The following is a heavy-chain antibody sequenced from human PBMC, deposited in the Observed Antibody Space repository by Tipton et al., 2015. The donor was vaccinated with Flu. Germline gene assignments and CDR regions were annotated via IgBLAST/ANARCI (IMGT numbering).Heavy chain of an antibody. V-gene: IGHV4-59*01. Sequence: TLSLTCTVSGGSISSYYWSWIRQPPGKGLEWIGYVYYRGSTNQKPSLKSRATMSVDTSKNQLYLNLRSLTAADTAVYYCARTACGGDCYSADPPDWYFDLWGRGTPVTVSS. J-gene: IGHJ2*01. CDR2: VYYRGST. CDR1: GGSISSYY. CDR3: ARTACGGDCYSADPPDWYFDL. D-gene: IGHD2-21*02.